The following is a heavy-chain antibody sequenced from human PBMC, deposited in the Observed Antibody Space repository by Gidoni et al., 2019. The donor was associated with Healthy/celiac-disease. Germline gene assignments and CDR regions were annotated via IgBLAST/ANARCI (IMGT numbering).Heavy chain of an antibody. CDR1: GFPFRSYA. J-gene: IGHJ4*02. D-gene: IGHD3-22*01. Sequence: EVQLLESGGGLVQPGGSLRLSCAASGFPFRSYAMSWVRQAPGKGLEWVSAMSGSVGSTYYGDSVKGRFTISRDNSKNTLYLQMNSLRAEDTAVYYCAKPFSDLITMIVLATGDYFDYWGQGTLVTVSS. CDR2: MSGSVGST. V-gene: IGHV3-23*01. CDR3: AKPFSDLITMIVLATGDYFDY.